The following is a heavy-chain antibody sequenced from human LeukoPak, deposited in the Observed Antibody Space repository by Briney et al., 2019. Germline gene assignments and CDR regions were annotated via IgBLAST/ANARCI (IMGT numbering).Heavy chain of an antibody. CDR2: ISSSSSYI. J-gene: IGHJ3*02. D-gene: IGHD2-15*01. CDR1: GFTFSSYS. CDR3: ARVRYCSGGSCPRGAFDI. Sequence: GGSLRLSCAASGFTFSSYSMNWVRQAPGKGLEWVSSISSSSSYIYYADSVKGRFTISRDNAKNSLYLQMNSLRAEDTAVYYCARVRYCSGGSCPRGAFDIWGQGTMVTVSS. V-gene: IGHV3-21*01.